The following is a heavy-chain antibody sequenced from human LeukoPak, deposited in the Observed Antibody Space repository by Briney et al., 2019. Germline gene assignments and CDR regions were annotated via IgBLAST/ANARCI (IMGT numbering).Heavy chain of an antibody. J-gene: IGHJ4*02. CDR2: IIPIFGTA. CDR3: ATPAYCGGDCYSYYFDY. V-gene: IGHV1-69*13. CDR1: GGTFSSYA. D-gene: IGHD2-21*02. Sequence: ASVKVSCKASGGTFSSYAISWVRQAPGQGLEWMGGIIPIFGTANYAQKFQGRVTITADESTSTAYMELSSLRSEDTAVYYCATPAYCGGDCYSYYFDYWGQGTLVTVSS.